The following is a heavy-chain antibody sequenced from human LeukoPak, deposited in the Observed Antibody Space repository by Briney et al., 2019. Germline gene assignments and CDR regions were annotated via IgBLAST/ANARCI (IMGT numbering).Heavy chain of an antibody. D-gene: IGHD2-2*01. CDR2: INTNTGNP. Sequence: ASVKVSCKASGYTFTSYAMNWVRQAPGQGLEWMGWINTNTGNPTYAQGFTGRFVSSLDPSVSTAYLQISSLKAEDTAVYYCASTGYCSSTSCYAFDYWGQGTLVTVSS. CDR3: ASTGYCSSTSCYAFDY. V-gene: IGHV7-4-1*02. J-gene: IGHJ4*02. CDR1: GYTFTSYA.